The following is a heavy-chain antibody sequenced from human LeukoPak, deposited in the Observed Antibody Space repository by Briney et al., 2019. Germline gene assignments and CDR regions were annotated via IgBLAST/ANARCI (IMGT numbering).Heavy chain of an antibody. J-gene: IGHJ4*02. V-gene: IGHV3-23*01. D-gene: IGHD2-15*01. CDR1: GFTFSNHA. CDR2: ISGGGRTT. CDR3: AKNVVVKRYIDF. Sequence: GGSLRLSCAASGFTFSNHAMSWVRQAPGKGLQWVAVISGGGRTTEYEDFVKGRFTISRDNSKNTLSLQMNSLTVEDTAIYFCAKNVVVKRYIDFWGQGTLVSVSS.